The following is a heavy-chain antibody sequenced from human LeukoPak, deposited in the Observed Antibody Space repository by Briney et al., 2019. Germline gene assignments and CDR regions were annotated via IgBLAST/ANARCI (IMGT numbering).Heavy chain of an antibody. CDR1: GGSISSGSCY. CDR2: IYTSGST. V-gene: IGHV4-61*02. CDR3: AREVYSNDYYYYYMDV. J-gene: IGHJ6*03. D-gene: IGHD4-11*01. Sequence: PSETLSLTCTVSGGSISSGSCYWSWIRQPAGKGLEWIGRIYTSGSTNYNPSLKSRVTISVDTSKNQFSLKLSSVTAADTAVYYCAREVYSNDYYYYYMDVWGKGTTVTVSS.